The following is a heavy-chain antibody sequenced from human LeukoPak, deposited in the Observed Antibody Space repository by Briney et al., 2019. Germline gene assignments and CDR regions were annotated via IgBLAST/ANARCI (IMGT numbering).Heavy chain of an antibody. CDR3: ARGSGYDILTGYLGGGYYYYGMDV. CDR1: GGSISSYY. V-gene: IGHV4-59*01. Sequence: SETLSLTCSVSGGSISSYYWSWIRQPPGKGLEWIGYIYYSGSTNYNPSLKSRVTISVDTSKNQFSLKLSSVTAADTAVYYCARGSGYDILTGYLGGGYYYYGMDVWGQGTTVTVSS. D-gene: IGHD3-9*01. CDR2: IYYSGST. J-gene: IGHJ6*02.